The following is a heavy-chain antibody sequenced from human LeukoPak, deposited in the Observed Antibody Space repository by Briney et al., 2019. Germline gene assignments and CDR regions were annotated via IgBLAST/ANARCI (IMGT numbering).Heavy chain of an antibody. V-gene: IGHV3-7*01. CDR2: INQDGTEK. D-gene: IGHD3-10*01. J-gene: IGHJ4*02. CDR3: VKVAKYYYGSETYYFFEH. Sequence: GESLRLSCAASGFTFTTYWMSWVRQLQGKGLEWVANINQDGTEKYYVDSVKGRFTISRDNAKNSLDLQMNSLRVEDTGIYYCVKVAKYYYGSETYYFFEHWGQGTPVTASS. CDR1: GFTFTTYW.